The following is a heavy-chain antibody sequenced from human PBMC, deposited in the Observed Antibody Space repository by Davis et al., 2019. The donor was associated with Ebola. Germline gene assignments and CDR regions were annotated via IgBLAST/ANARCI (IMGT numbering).Heavy chain of an antibody. V-gene: IGHV1-18*01. J-gene: IGHJ4*02. Sequence: ASVKVSCKASGYTFTSYVISWVRQAPGQGLEWTGWISVYNGNTNYAQKLQGRVTMTTDTSTSTAYKELRSLRSDDTAVYYCARDIAAAGTGDYWGQGTLVTVSS. D-gene: IGHD6-13*01. CDR1: GYTFTSYV. CDR2: ISVYNGNT. CDR3: ARDIAAAGTGDY.